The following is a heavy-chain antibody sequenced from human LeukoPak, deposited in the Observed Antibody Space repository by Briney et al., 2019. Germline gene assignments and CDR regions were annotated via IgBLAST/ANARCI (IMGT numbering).Heavy chain of an antibody. D-gene: IGHD6-13*01. CDR3: ARRLPRIMGTAAGYDP. J-gene: IGHJ5*02. V-gene: IGHV4-39*01. CDR1: GGSISSSSYY. CDR2: IYYSGST. Sequence: SETLSLTCTVSGGSISSSSYYWGWIRQPPGKGLEWIGSIYYSGSTYYNPSLKSRVTISVDTSKNQFSLKLSSVTAADTAVYYCARRLPRIMGTAAGYDPWGQGTLVTVSS.